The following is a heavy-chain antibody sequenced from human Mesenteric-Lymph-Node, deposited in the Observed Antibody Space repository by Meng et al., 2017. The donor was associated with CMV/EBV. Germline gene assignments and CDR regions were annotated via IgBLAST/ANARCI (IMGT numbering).Heavy chain of an antibody. CDR3: ARGPARRYFDY. V-gene: IGHV3-74*01. Sequence: LSCAASGFTCSNYGMHWVRQAPGKGLGWVSRIISDGSSTNYADSVKGRFTISRDNAKNTVYLQMSSLRAEDTAVYYCARGPARRYFDYWGQGALVTVSS. D-gene: IGHD6-6*01. J-gene: IGHJ4*02. CDR1: GFTCSNYG. CDR2: IISDGSST.